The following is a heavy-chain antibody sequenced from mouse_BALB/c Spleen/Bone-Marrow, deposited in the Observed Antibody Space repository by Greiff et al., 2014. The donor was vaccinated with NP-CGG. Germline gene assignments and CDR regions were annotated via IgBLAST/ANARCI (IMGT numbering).Heavy chain of an antibody. CDR3: TRGDYDWYFDV. CDR2: IDPSDSYT. V-gene: IGHV1S127*01. CDR1: GYTFTSYW. J-gene: IGHJ1*01. Sequence: QVQLQQSGAELVKPGASVKMSCKASGYTFTSYWMHWVKQRPGQGLEWIGVIDPSDSYTSYNQKFKGKATLTVDTSSSTAYMRLSSLTSEDSAVYYCTRGDYDWYFDVWGAGITVTVSS. D-gene: IGHD2-4*01.